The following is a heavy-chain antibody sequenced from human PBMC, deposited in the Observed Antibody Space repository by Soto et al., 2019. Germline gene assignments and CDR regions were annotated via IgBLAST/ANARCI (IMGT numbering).Heavy chain of an antibody. CDR1: GGSISSYY. D-gene: IGHD2-2*01. V-gene: IGHV4-4*07. CDR3: ARGVGYCSSTSCSRGYYYGMDV. Sequence: SETLSLTCTVSGGSISSYYWSWIRQPAGKGLEWIGRIYTSGSTNYNPSLKSRVTMSVDTSKNQFSLKLSSVTAADTAVHYCARGVGYCSSTSCSRGYYYGMDVWGQGTTGTV. CDR2: IYTSGST. J-gene: IGHJ6*02.